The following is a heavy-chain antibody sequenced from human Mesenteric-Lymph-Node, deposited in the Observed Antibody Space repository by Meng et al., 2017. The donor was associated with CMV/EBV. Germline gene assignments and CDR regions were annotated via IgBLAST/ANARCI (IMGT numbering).Heavy chain of an antibody. CDR1: CGSISSSSYY. CDR3: ARPHYYGSGSSPWFDP. CDR2: IYYSGST. V-gene: IGHV4-39*01. D-gene: IGHD3-10*01. J-gene: IGHJ5*02. Sequence: QLQLQESVPGLVKPSETLSLTCTVSCGSISSSSYYWGWIRQPPGKGLEWIGSIYYSGSTYYTPSLKSRVTISVDTSKNQFSLKLSSVTAADTAVYYCARPHYYGSGSSPWFDPWGQGTLVTVSS.